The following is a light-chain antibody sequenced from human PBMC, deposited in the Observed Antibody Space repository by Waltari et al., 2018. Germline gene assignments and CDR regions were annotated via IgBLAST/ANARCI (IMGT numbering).Light chain of an antibody. Sequence: QSVLTQPPSASGTPGQRVTMSCSGSNSNIGINNLNWYHQVPGTAPKLLMYNNDQRPQGVPDRFSGSKSATSASLAISGLQSEDEADYFCEAWDDSLNGPVFGGGTKLTVL. CDR3: EAWDDSLNGPV. CDR2: NND. V-gene: IGLV1-44*01. J-gene: IGLJ3*02. CDR1: NSNIGINN.